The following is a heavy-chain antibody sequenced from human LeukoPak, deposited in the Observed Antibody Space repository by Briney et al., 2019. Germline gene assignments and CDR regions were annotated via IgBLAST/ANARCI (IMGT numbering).Heavy chain of an antibody. CDR3: AGSTYDNWFDP. CDR2: IYHSGST. CDR1: GGSISSSSYY. V-gene: IGHV4-39*01. D-gene: IGHD2-8*01. J-gene: IGHJ5*02. Sequence: SETLSLTCTVSGGSISSSSYYCGWIRQPPGKGLEWIGSIYHSGSTYYNPSLKSRVTLSVETSKNQFSLKLSSVTAADTAVYYCAGSTYDNWFDPWGQGTLVTVSS.